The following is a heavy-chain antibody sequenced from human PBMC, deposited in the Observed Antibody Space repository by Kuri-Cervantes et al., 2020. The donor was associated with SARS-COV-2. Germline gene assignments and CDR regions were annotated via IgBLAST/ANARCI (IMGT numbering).Heavy chain of an antibody. J-gene: IGHJ6*02. CDR1: GRSISSYY. Sequence: SETLSLTCTVSGRSISSYYWSWIRQPPGKGLEWNGYISYSGNTNYNPSLKSRVTISVDTSKNQFSLRLSSVTAADTAVYYCARDTGTYCSDISCYGHYYYYGMDVWGQGTTVTVSS. CDR3: ARDTGTYCSDISCYGHYYYYGMDV. D-gene: IGHD2-2*01. V-gene: IGHV4-59*01. CDR2: ISYSGNT.